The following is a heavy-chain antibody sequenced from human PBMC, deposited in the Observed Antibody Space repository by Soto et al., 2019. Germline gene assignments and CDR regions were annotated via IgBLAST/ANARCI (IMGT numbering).Heavy chain of an antibody. J-gene: IGHJ5*02. CDR3: ARPYSSSKYNWFDP. CDR2: IIPIYGTA. D-gene: IGHD6-6*01. CDR1: GGTFSSYS. V-gene: IGHV1-69*05. Sequence: ASVKVSCKASGGTFSSYSISWVRQAPGQGLEWMGGIIPIYGTANYAQKFQGRVTVTTDESTSTAYMELSSLRSEDTAVYYCARPYSSSKYNWFDPWGQGTLVTVSS.